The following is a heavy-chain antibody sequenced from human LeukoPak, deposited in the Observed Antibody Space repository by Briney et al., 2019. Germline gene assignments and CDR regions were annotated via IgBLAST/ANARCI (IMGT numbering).Heavy chain of an antibody. CDR2: IKKDGSER. D-gene: IGHD6-19*01. J-gene: IGHJ6*03. V-gene: IGHV3-7*01. CDR3: SGGSGWLMDV. CDR1: GFTFNGYW. Sequence: PGGTVRLSCAASGFTFNGYWMNWVRQAPGKGLEGVANIKKDGSERKYVDSLRGRFTISRDNAKNSLYLQINGLTVEDTAVYYCSGGSGWLMDVWGKGTTVTVSS.